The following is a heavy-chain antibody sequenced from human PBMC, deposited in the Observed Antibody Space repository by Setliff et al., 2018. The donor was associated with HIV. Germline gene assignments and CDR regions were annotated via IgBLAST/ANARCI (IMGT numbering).Heavy chain of an antibody. D-gene: IGHD2-2*01. CDR2: IDHSGST. J-gene: IGHJ4*02. Sequence: PSETLSLTCAVYGGSFSGYHWSWIRQSPGKGLEWIGEIDHSGSTDDNPSLKSQVTISVDTSKNQFSLKLSSVSAADTAVYYCARGHPIVPTGLVSFYFDHWGQGTLVTVPS. CDR1: GGSFSGYH. CDR3: ARGHPIVPTGLVSFYFDH. V-gene: IGHV4-34*01.